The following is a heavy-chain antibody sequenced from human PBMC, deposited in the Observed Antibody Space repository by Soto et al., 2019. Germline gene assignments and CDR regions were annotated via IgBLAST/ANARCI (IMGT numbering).Heavy chain of an antibody. CDR1: GFIVSNKH. CDR3: VGAAPGD. Sequence: EVQLVETGGGLMQPGGSLRLSCAASGFIVSNKHMGWVRQAPGKGLESVSILYTDDRTYYADSVKGRFTISRDNSKNTVSLQMNGLRDEDTATYYCVGAAPGDWGQGTPVTVSS. J-gene: IGHJ4*02. V-gene: IGHV3-53*05. CDR2: LYTDDRT. D-gene: IGHD3-16*01.